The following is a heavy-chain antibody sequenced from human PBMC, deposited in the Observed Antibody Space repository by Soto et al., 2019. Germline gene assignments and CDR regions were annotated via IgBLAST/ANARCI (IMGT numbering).Heavy chain of an antibody. CDR1: GYSFTGYY. J-gene: IGHJ4*02. V-gene: IGHV1-2*04. CDR2: INPNSGGT. Sequence: ASVKVSCKASGYSFTGYYMHWVRQATGQGLEWMGWINPNSGGTNYAQKFQGWVTMTRDTSISTAYMELSRLRSDDTAVYYCATSLVGATATHFDYWGQGTQVTVSS. D-gene: IGHD1-26*01. CDR3: ATSLVGATATHFDY.